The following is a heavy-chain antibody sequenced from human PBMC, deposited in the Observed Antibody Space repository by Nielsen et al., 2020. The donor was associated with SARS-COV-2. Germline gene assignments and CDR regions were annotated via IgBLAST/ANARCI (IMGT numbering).Heavy chain of an antibody. Sequence: VRQMPGKGLEWIGEISHSGSTNYNPSLKSRVTISVDTSRNQFSLKVTSVTAADTAVYYCARQRYYDSGGDYFYYGMDVWGQGTTVTVSS. J-gene: IGHJ6*02. D-gene: IGHD3-10*01. V-gene: IGHV4-34*01. CDR3: ARQRYYDSGGDYFYYGMDV. CDR2: ISHSGST.